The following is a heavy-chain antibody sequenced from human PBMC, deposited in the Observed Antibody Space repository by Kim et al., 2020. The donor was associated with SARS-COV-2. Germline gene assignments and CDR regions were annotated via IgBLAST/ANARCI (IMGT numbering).Heavy chain of an antibody. CDR3: ARTEVVPAAIYYYGMDV. J-gene: IGHJ6*02. Sequence: VKGRFTISRDNAKNSRYLQMNSLRDEDTAVYYCARTEVVPAAIYYYGMDVWGQGTTVTVSS. D-gene: IGHD2-2*01. V-gene: IGHV3-48*02.